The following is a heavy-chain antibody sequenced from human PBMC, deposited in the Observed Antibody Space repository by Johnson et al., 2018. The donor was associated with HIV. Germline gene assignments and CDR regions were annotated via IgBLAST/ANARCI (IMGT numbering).Heavy chain of an antibody. J-gene: IGHJ3*02. D-gene: IGHD6-19*01. V-gene: IGHV3-30-3*01. CDR2: ISHDVNNK. Sequence: QMQLVESGGGVVQPGRSLRLSCAASGFTFNSYILHWVRQAPGKGLEWVAAISHDVNNKFSADSVKGRFTLSRDNSKNTLYLQMSSLRPEDTALYYCAREPGRQWLVPGTFDIWGQGTMVTVSS. CDR1: GFTFNSYI. CDR3: AREPGRQWLVPGTFDI.